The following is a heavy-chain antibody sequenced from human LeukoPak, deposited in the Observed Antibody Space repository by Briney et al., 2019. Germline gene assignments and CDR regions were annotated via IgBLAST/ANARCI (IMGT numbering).Heavy chain of an antibody. CDR2: INHSGST. CDR3: ARRLFRSGIAVAGTGGFGY. CDR1: GGSFSGYY. D-gene: IGHD6-19*01. J-gene: IGHJ4*02. Sequence: PSETLSLTCAVYGGSFSGYYWSWIRQPPGKGLEWIGEINHSGSTNYNPSLKSRVTISVDTSKNQFSLKLSSVTAADTAVYYCARRLFRSGIAVAGTGGFGYWGQGTLVTVSS. V-gene: IGHV4-34*01.